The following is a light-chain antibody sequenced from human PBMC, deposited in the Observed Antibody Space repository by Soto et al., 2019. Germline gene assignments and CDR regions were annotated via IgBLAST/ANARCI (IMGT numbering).Light chain of an antibody. CDR1: QSISNW. CDR3: QQYNSFSGT. CDR2: KAS. V-gene: IGKV1-5*03. Sequence: DIQMTQSPSTLSASVGDTITITCRASQSISNWLAWYQQKPGKAPKLLIYKASSLESGVTSRFSGSGSGTEFTLTISALEPDDFSTYYCQQYNSFSGTFGQGTKVEIK. J-gene: IGKJ1*01.